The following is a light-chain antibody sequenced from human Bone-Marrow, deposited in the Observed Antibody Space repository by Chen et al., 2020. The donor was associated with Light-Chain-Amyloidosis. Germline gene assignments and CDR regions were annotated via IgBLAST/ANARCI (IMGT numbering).Light chain of an antibody. V-gene: IGKV1-39*01. Sequence: DIQMTQSPSSLSASVGDTVTITCRASRNINNYLHWYQQRPEKAPEVLIYAASSLQSGVPSRFRGRGSGADFTLTITSLQHEDFVTYYCLQTYSPMSSFGQGTQVEIK. CDR3: LQTYSPMSS. CDR1: RNINNY. J-gene: IGKJ2*04. CDR2: AAS.